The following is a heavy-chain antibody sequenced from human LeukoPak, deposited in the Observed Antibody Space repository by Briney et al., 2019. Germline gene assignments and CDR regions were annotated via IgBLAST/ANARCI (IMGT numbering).Heavy chain of an antibody. Sequence: SETLSLTCTVSGGSISSYYWSWIRQPPGKGLEWIGYIYYSGSTNYNPSLKSRVTISVDTSKNQFSLKLSSVTAADTAVYYCAREGYSSSWYGALDYWGQGTLVTVSS. V-gene: IGHV4-59*01. J-gene: IGHJ4*02. CDR1: GGSISSYY. CDR3: AREGYSSSWYGALDY. D-gene: IGHD6-13*01. CDR2: IYYSGST.